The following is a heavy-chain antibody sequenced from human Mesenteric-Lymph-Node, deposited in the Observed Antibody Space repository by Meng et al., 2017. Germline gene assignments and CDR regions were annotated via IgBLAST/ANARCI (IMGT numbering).Heavy chain of an antibody. CDR3: AQGNGYKSGYFDY. Sequence: QVQVVEAGAEVKKPGSSVKASCKASGGTFSSYAISWVRQAPGQGLEWMGGIIPIFGTANYAQKFQGRVTITADESTSTAYMELSSLRSEDTAVYYCAQGNGYKSGYFDYWGQGTLVTVSS. CDR2: IIPIFGTA. D-gene: IGHD5-24*01. CDR1: GGTFSSYA. J-gene: IGHJ4*02. V-gene: IGHV1-69*01.